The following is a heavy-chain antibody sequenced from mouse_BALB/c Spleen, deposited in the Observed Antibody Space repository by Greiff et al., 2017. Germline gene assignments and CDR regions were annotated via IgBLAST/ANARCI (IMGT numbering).Heavy chain of an antibody. CDR3: AKQQYGNYGGYYAMDY. CDR1: GFSLTDYG. J-gene: IGHJ4*01. CDR2: IWGGGST. V-gene: IGHV2-6-5*01. D-gene: IGHD2-10*02. Sequence: QVQLKESGPGLVAPSQSLSITCTVSGFSLTDYGVSWIRQPPGKGLEWLGVIWGGGSTYYNSALKSRLSISKNNSKSQVFLKMNSLQTDDTAMYYCAKQQYGNYGGYYAMDYWGQGTSVTVSS.